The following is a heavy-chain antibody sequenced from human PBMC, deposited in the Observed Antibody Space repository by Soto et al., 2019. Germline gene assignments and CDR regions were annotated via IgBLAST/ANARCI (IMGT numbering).Heavy chain of an antibody. Sequence: PGGSLRLPCTAAGFSFLSHNMSWVRQAPGKGLEWVSSISSGRPDIFYADSVRGRFTISRDDAKNSVYLQMNNLTADDTGVYYCARGGGGGLFDPWGQGSLVTVSS. J-gene: IGHJ5*02. D-gene: IGHD2-21*01. V-gene: IGHV3-21*03. CDR3: ARGGGGGLFDP. CDR1: GFSFLSHN. CDR2: ISSGRPDI.